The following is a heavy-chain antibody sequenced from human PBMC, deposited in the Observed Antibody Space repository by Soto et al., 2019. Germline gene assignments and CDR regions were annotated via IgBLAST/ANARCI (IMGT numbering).Heavy chain of an antibody. V-gene: IGHV1-69*01. CDR1: GGTFSSYA. CDR2: VIPIFGTA. D-gene: IGHD2-2*01. J-gene: IGHJ5*02. CDR3: ARGRGPYCSSTSCPYNWFDP. Sequence: QVQLVQSGAEVKKPGSSVKVSCKASGGTFSSYAISWVRQAPGQGLEWMGGVIPIFGTAKYAQKFQGRVTITADESTSTAYMELSSLRSEDTAVYYCARGRGPYCSSTSCPYNWFDPWGQGTLVTVSS.